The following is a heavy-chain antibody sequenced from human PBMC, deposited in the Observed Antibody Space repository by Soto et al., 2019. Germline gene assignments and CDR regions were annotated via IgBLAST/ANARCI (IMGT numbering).Heavy chain of an antibody. CDR1: GGSFSGYY. CDR3: ARGDYGSGNLFDY. J-gene: IGHJ4*02. CDR2: INHSGST. V-gene: IGHV4-34*01. Sequence: SETLSLTCAVYGGSFSGYYWSWIRQPPGKGLEWIGEINHSGSTNYNPSLKSRVTISVDTSKNQFSLKLSSVTAADTAVYYCARGDYGSGNLFDYWGQGTLVTV. D-gene: IGHD3-10*01.